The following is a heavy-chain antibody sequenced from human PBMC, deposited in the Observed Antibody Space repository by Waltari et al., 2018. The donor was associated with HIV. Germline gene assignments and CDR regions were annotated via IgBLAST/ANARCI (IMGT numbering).Heavy chain of an antibody. Sequence: QVQLQESGPGLVKPSETLSLTCTVSGGSISSYYWRWLRQPQGKGLEWIGYIYYSGSTNYNPSLESRVTISVDTSKNQFSLKLTSVTAADTAVYYCARSYYDSSGYHLFDYWGQGTLVTVSS. D-gene: IGHD3-22*01. CDR1: GGSISSYY. CDR2: IYYSGST. CDR3: ARSYYDSSGYHLFDY. V-gene: IGHV4-59*01. J-gene: IGHJ4*02.